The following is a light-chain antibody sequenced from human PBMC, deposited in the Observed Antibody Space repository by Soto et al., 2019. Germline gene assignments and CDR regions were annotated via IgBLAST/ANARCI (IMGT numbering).Light chain of an antibody. CDR1: SSDVGGYNY. CDR2: DVS. Sequence: QSALTQPASVSGSPGQSITISCTGTSSDVGGYNYVSWYQQHPGKAPKLMIYDVSNRPSGVSNRFSGSKSGNTASLTISRLQAEDEADYYCSSYTSSSTSYVFGTGTKVTVL. CDR3: SSYTSSSTSYV. V-gene: IGLV2-14*01. J-gene: IGLJ1*01.